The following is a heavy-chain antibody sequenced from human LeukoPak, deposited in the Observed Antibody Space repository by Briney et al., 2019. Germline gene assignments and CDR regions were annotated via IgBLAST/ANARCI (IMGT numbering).Heavy chain of an antibody. Sequence: GSSVKVSCKASGGTFSSYAISWVRQAPGQGLEWMGGIIPIFGTANYAQKFQERVTIARDTSTSTAYMELSSLRSEDTAVYYCAAAAGMRYYDILTDFDYWGQGTLVTVSP. CDR2: IIPIFGTA. CDR1: GGTFSSYA. V-gene: IGHV1-69*05. CDR3: AAAAGMRYYDILTDFDY. D-gene: IGHD3-9*01. J-gene: IGHJ4*02.